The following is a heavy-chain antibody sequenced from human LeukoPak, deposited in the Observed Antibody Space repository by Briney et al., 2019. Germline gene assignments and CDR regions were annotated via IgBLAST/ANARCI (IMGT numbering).Heavy chain of an antibody. CDR2: IIPIFGTA. CDR3: AREGGGYSYGRDYYDSSGYTFDY. CDR1: GGTFSSYA. V-gene: IGHV1-69*13. Sequence: ASVKVSCKASGGTFSSYAISWVRQAPGQGLEWMGGIIPIFGTANYAQKFQGRVTITADESTSTAYMELSSLRSEDTAVYYCAREGGGYSYGRDYYDSSGYTFDYWGQGTLVTVSS. J-gene: IGHJ4*02. D-gene: IGHD3-22*01.